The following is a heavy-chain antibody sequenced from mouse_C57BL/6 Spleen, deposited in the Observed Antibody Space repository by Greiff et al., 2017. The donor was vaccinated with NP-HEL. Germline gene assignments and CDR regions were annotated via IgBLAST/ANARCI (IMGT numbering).Heavy chain of an antibody. CDR2: INPNNGGT. D-gene: IGHD2-1*01. Sequence: EVQLQQSGPELVKPGASVKMSCKASGYTFTDYNMHWVKQSHGKSLEWIGYINPNNGGTSYNQKFKGKATLTVNKSSSTAYMELRSLTSEDSAVYYCASDLLEDYAMDYWGQGTSVTVSS. V-gene: IGHV1-22*01. CDR1: GYTFTDYN. CDR3: ASDLLEDYAMDY. J-gene: IGHJ4*01.